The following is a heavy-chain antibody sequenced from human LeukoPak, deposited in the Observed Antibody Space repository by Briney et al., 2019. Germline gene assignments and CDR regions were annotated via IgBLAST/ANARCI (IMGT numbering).Heavy chain of an antibody. CDR1: GYTFTSYG. J-gene: IGHJ3*02. Sequence: ASVKVSCKASGYTFTSYGISWVRQAPGQGLEWMGWISAYNGNTNYAQKLQGRVTMTTDTSTSTAYMELRSLRSDDTAVYYCARDSSPGTGPDAFDIWGQGTMVTVSS. V-gene: IGHV1-18*01. CDR3: ARDSSPGTGPDAFDI. D-gene: IGHD1-1*01. CDR2: ISAYNGNT.